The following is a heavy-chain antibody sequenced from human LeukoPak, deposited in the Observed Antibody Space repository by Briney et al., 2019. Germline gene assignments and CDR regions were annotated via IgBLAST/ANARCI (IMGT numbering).Heavy chain of an antibody. J-gene: IGHJ4*02. CDR1: GGSISSGSYY. V-gene: IGHV4-61*02. D-gene: IGHD3-10*01. CDR3: ARVGFGELY. Sequence: PSETLSLTCTVSGGSISSGSYYWSWIRQPAGKGLEWIGRIYTSRSTNYTPSLKRRVTISVDTFKNQFSLKLSSVTAADTAVYYCARVGFGELYWGQGTLVTVSS. CDR2: IYTSRST.